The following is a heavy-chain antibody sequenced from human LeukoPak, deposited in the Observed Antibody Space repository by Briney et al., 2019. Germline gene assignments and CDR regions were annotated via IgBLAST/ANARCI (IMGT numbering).Heavy chain of an antibody. D-gene: IGHD3-10*01. Sequence: GGSLRLSCAASGFTFSSYWMHWVRQAPGKGLVWVSRINSDGSSTSYADSVKGRFTISRDNAKNTLYLQMNSLRAEDTAVYYCARRGGRAEYYYYYMDVWGKGTTVTISS. CDR1: GFTFSSYW. CDR3: ARRGGRAEYYYYYMDV. J-gene: IGHJ6*03. V-gene: IGHV3-74*01. CDR2: INSDGSST.